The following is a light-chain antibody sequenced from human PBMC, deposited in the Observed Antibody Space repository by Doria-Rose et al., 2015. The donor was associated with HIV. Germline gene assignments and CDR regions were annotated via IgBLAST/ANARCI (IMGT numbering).Light chain of an antibody. Sequence: QSVVTPPPSVSGAPGQTGAITCTGSRCNIRSGFDVNWYQQLPGTARKLLIHGNTNRPSGVPDRFSGSKSGTSASLAISGLRAEDEADYYCQSYDSRLSVYVFGTGTKVTVL. CDR3: QSYDSRLSVYV. V-gene: IGLV1-40*01. CDR2: GNT. J-gene: IGLJ1*01. CDR1: RCNIRSGFD.